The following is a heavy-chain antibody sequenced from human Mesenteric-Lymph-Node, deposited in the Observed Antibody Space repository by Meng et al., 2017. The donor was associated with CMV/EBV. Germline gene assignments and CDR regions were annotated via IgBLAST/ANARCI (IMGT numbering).Heavy chain of an antibody. Sequence: GGSLRLSCAASGFTFSSYAMHWVRQAPGKGLEWVAVISYDGSNKYYADSVKGRFTISRDNSKNTLYLQMNSLRAEDTAVYYCARVGIAVAGTDYYYYYYGMDVWGQGTTVTVSS. V-gene: IGHV3-30-3*01. CDR3: ARVGIAVAGTDYYYYYYGMDV. J-gene: IGHJ6*02. CDR2: ISYDGSNK. D-gene: IGHD6-19*01. CDR1: GFTFSSYA.